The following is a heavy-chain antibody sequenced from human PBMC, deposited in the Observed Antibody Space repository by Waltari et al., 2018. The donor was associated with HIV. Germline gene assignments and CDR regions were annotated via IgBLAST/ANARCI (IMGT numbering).Heavy chain of an antibody. Sequence: EVQLAQSGAEVKKPGDSLKISCKGSGYSFANYWIAWVRQMPGKGLEWMGIIYPGDSDSRYRPSFQGQVTISADKSISTAYLHWNSLKASDTAMYYCARRFFGVRIPTHDGFDIWGQGTMVTVSS. CDR3: ARRFFGVRIPTHDGFDI. V-gene: IGHV5-51*01. J-gene: IGHJ3*02. CDR1: GYSFANYW. CDR2: IYPGDSDS. D-gene: IGHD3-3*01.